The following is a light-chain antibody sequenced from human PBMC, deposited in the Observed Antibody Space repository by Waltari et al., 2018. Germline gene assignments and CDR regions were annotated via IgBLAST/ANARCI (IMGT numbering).Light chain of an antibody. CDR3: QQSHETPRT. CDR1: QTITTY. CDR2: KSS. J-gene: IGKJ4*01. Sequence: DIQLTQSPPSLSASVGDKITITCRASQTITTYLNWYQQRPGTAPKLLIYKSSNLETGVPSRFSGSGSGTDFTLSINNLQPEDLGTYYCQQSHETPRTFGGANKVEI. V-gene: IGKV1-39*01.